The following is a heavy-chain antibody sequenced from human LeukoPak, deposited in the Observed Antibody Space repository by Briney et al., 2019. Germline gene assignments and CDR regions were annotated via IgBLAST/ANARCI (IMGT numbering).Heavy chain of an antibody. J-gene: IGHJ4*02. D-gene: IGHD6-13*01. CDR1: GFTLSSYA. V-gene: IGHV3-23*01. Sequence: GGSLRLSCAASGFTLSSYAMTWVRQAPGRGLEWVSSVDGGGSGTYYADSVKGRFTISRDNSKDTLYLQMNGLRAEDTAVYFCAKQSAGSAAWYSLHYDFWGQGTLVTVSS. CDR3: AKQSAGSAAWYSLHYDF. CDR2: VDGGGSGT.